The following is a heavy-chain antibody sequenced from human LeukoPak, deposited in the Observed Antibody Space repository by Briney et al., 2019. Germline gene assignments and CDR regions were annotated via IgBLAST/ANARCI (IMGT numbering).Heavy chain of an antibody. J-gene: IGHJ4*02. V-gene: IGHV3-21*01. D-gene: IGHD6-13*01. Sequence: GGSLRLSCAASGFTFSSYSMNWVRQAPGKGLEWVSSISSSSSYIYYADSVKGRFTISRDNAKNSLYLQMNSLRAEDTAVYYCATTIAAAGNEFDYWGQGTLVTVSS. CDR1: GFTFSSYS. CDR3: ATTIAAAGNEFDY. CDR2: ISSSSSYI.